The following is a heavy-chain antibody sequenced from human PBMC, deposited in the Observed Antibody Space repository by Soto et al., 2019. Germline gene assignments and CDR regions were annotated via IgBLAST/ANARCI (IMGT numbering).Heavy chain of an antibody. V-gene: IGHV3-23*01. CDR1: GFPLSTYG. Sequence: GGSLRLSCAASGFPLSTYGMTWVRQAPGKGLEWVSAITGTGGNTYYVDSVKGRFTSSRDNSKNMLYLQVNSLRVEDTAVYYCTRIRGYWYGLDVWGQGTTVTVSS. J-gene: IGHJ6*02. CDR2: ITGTGGNT. CDR3: TRIRGYWYGLDV.